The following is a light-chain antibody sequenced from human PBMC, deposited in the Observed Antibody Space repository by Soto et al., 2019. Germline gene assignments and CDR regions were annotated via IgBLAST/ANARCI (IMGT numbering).Light chain of an antibody. V-gene: IGKV1-39*01. Sequence: DIQMTQSPSPLSGSVGDRVTITGVSSQNINTYLNWYQQKPGKVPKLLIYATSSLQSGVPSRFSGSGSGTDFTLTISSLQPEDSGTYYCQQTDSTPPITFGQGTRLEI. CDR3: QQTDSTPPIT. CDR1: QNINTY. J-gene: IGKJ5*01. CDR2: ATS.